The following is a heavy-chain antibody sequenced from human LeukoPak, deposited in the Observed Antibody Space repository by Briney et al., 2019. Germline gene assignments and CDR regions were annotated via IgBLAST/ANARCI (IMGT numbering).Heavy chain of an antibody. CDR3: ATEKNSNGTDV. V-gene: IGHV3-48*03. CDR2: ISGSGSNI. CDR1: GFTYSTYE. J-gene: IGHJ6*02. Sequence: PGGSLRLSCADSGFTYSTYEVHWVRQAPGKGLEWVSYISGSGSNIYYADSVKGRFTISRDNAKHSLYLQMNSLRVEDTAVYYCATEKNSNGTDVWGQGTTVTVSS. D-gene: IGHD4-23*01.